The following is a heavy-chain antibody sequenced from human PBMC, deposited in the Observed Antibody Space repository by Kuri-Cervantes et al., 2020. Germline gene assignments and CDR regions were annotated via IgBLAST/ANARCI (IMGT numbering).Heavy chain of an antibody. Sequence: GGSLRLSCTASGFTFGDYAMSWVRQAPGKGLEWVGFIRSKAYGGTTEYAASVKGRFTISRDDSKSIAYLQMNSLKTEDTAVYYCTRDDRLSYYYVDVWGKGTTVTVSS. J-gene: IGHJ6*03. CDR3: TRDDRLSYYYVDV. CDR1: GFTFGDYA. V-gene: IGHV3-49*04. CDR2: IRSKAYGGTT.